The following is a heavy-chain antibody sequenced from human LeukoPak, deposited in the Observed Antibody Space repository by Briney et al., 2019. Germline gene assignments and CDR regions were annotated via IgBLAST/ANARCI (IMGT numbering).Heavy chain of an antibody. D-gene: IGHD2-15*01. CDR1: GFSISSDY. J-gene: IGHJ3*01. Sequence: ETLSLTCTVSGFSISSDYYWGWIRQPPGKGLEWVAAISASGSNPHYSDSVKGRFLISRDNTENTVYLQMKSLRAEDTAVYFCAQDGYCSSAHCYTGAIEMRGQGTMVIVSS. CDR3: AQDGYCSSAHCYTGAIEM. CDR2: ISASGSNP. V-gene: IGHV3-23*01.